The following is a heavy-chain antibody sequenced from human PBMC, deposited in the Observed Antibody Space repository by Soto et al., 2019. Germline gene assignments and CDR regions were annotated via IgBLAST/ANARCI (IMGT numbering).Heavy chain of an antibody. CDR2: IKSKTDGGTT. CDR1: GFTFSNAW. V-gene: IGHV3-15*07. D-gene: IGHD6-13*01. CDR3: TTIAAAGSNDAFDI. Sequence: GGSLRLSCAASGFTFSNAWMNWVRQAPGKGLEWVGRIKSKTDGGTTDYAAPVKGRFTISRDDSKNTLYLQMNSLKTEDTAVYYCTTIAAAGSNDAFDIWGQGTMVTVSS. J-gene: IGHJ3*02.